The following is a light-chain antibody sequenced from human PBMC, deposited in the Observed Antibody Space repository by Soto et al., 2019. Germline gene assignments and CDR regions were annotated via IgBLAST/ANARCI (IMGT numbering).Light chain of an antibody. Sequence: DIQMTQSPSSLSASVGDRVTITCQASQDISNYLNWYQQKPGKAPKLLIYDASNLETGVPSRFSGSGSGTDFTFTISSLQPEDIATYYCQQYDNLPFGGGTMVEIK. V-gene: IGKV1-33*01. J-gene: IGKJ4*01. CDR3: QQYDNLP. CDR2: DAS. CDR1: QDISNY.